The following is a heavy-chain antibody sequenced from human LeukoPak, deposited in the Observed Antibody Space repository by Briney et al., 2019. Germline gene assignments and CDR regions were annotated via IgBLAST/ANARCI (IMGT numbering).Heavy chain of an antibody. J-gene: IGHJ6*03. CDR2: IYYSGST. CDR3: ARGGYSSSWYVGYYYYYMDV. Sequence: SETLSLTCTVSGGSISSYYWSWIRQPPGKGLEWIGYIYYSGSTNYNPSLKSRVTISVDTSKNQFSLKLSSVTAADTAVYYCARGGYSSSWYVGYYYYYMDVWGKGTTVTVSS. CDR1: GGSISSYY. V-gene: IGHV4-59*01. D-gene: IGHD6-13*01.